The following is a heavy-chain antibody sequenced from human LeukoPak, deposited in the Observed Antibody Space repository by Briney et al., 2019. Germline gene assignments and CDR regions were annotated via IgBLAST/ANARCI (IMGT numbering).Heavy chain of an antibody. Sequence: SETLSLTCTVSGGSISSYYWSWIRQPPGKGLEWIGEINHSGSTNYNPSLKSRVTISVDTSKNQFSLKLSSVTAADTAVYYCARVGIQLWLPHNWFDPWGQGTLVTVSS. CDR1: GGSISSYY. CDR3: ARVGIQLWLPHNWFDP. V-gene: IGHV4-34*01. CDR2: INHSGST. J-gene: IGHJ5*02. D-gene: IGHD5-18*01.